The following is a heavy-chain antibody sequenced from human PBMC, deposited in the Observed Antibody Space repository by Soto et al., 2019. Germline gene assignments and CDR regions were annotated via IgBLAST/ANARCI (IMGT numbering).Heavy chain of an antibody. CDR2: IIPIFAIS. CDR3: ARGGDYGDY. CDR1: GGTFSKYP. J-gene: IGHJ4*02. V-gene: IGHV1-69*01. D-gene: IGHD4-17*01. Sequence: QVQLVQSGAEVKKPGSSVKVSCKASGGTFSKYPISWVRQAPGQGLEWMGGIIPIFAISRYAQKFQCRITITADESTRTAYMELSSLRSDDTAVYYCARGGDYGDYWGQGTLVTVSS.